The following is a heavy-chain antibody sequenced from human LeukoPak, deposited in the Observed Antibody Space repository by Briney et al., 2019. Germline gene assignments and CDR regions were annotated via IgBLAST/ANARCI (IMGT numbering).Heavy chain of an antibody. CDR2: VYYSGST. CDR3: ARTSPYSSSCWDY. Sequence: SETLSLTCAVSGGSISTYYWTWIRQPPGKGLEWIGYVYYSGSTNYNPSLKSRVTISVDTSKSQFSLKLSSVTAADTAVYYCARTSPYSSSCWDYWGQGTLVTVSS. V-gene: IGHV4-59*01. D-gene: IGHD6-13*01. CDR1: GGSISTYY. J-gene: IGHJ4*02.